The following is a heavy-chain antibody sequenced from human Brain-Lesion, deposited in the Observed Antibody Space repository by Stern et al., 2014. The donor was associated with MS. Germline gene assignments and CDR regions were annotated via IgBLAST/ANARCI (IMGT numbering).Heavy chain of an antibody. V-gene: IGHV4-39*01. Sequence: VQLVESGPGLVKPSETLSLTCTVSGGSISSSTYYWAWIRQPPGKWLAWIGNISYSGFTYYNPSLKSRVTISVDMSKNQFSLKLSSVTAADTAIYYCARHDSVPRPSQLYSARDRGPGYFDYWGQGTLVTVSS. CDR2: ISYSGFT. CDR3: ARHDSVPRPSQLYSARDRGPGYFDY. J-gene: IGHJ4*02. D-gene: IGHD1-26*01. CDR1: GGSISSSTYY.